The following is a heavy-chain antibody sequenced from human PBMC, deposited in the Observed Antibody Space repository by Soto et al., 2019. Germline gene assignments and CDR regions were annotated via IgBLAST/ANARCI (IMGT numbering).Heavy chain of an antibody. CDR2: ISSSSSYI. CDR1: GFTFSSYS. D-gene: IGHD6-6*01. CDR3: ARELEYSSSPDYFDY. Sequence: GGSLRLSCAASGFTFSSYSMNWVRQAPGKGLEWVSSISSSSSYIYYADSVKGRFTISRDNAKNSLYLQMNSLRAEDTAVYYCARELEYSSSPDYFDYWGQGTLVTVSS. V-gene: IGHV3-21*01. J-gene: IGHJ4*02.